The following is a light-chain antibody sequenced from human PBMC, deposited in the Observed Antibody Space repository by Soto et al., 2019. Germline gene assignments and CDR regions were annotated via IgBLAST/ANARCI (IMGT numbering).Light chain of an antibody. CDR3: SSYTTTSTYV. Sequence: QSALAQPASVSGSPGQSITISCTGTSTDVGGYNYVSWFQQHPGKAPKLMIYDVSNRPSGVSNRFSGSKSGYTASLTISGLQVEEEADYSCSSYTTTSTYVFGSGTKVTVL. V-gene: IGLV2-14*03. CDR2: DVS. CDR1: STDVGGYNY. J-gene: IGLJ1*01.